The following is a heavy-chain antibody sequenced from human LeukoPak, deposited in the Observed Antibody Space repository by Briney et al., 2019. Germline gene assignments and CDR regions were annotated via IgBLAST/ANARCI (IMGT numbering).Heavy chain of an antibody. CDR2: ISTSGAST. CDR3: AIMHPYYDGSGYWVQ. D-gene: IGHD3-22*01. J-gene: IGHJ4*02. V-gene: IGHV3-23*01. CDR1: GSTFSSYA. Sequence: GGSLRLSCAASGSTFSSYAMSWVRQAPGKGLEWVSGISTSGASTSNADSVKGRFTISRDNPRNTLYMQMNSLRAEDTALYYCAIMHPYYDGSGYWVQWGQGTLVTVSS.